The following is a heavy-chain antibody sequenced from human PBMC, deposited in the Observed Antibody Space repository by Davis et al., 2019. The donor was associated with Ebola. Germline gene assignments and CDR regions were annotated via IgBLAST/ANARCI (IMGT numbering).Heavy chain of an antibody. CDR3: ARAQQLARDGMDV. CDR1: GYSFTSYW. Sequence: GESLKISCTASGYSFTSYWIDWVRQVPGKGLEWIAIIYPADSDTRYSPSFQGQVTIPADKSINTAYLQWSSLKASDTAIYSCARAQQLARDGMDVWGQGTTVTVSS. J-gene: IGHJ6*02. D-gene: IGHD1-1*01. CDR2: IYPADSDT. V-gene: IGHV5-51*01.